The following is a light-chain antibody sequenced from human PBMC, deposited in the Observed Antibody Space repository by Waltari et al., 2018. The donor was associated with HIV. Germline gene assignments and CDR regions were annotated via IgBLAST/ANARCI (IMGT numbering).Light chain of an antibody. CDR2: GNN. CDR1: SSNIGSNF. Sequence: QSVLTQPPSASETPGQRVTISCSGSSSNIGSNFVYWYQQLPGTAPKLLIYGNNQRPSGVPDRLSGSRSGTSASLAISGLRSEDEADYYCAAWDDSLGGLWVFGGGTKLTVL. J-gene: IGLJ3*02. V-gene: IGLV1-47*01. CDR3: AAWDDSLGGLWV.